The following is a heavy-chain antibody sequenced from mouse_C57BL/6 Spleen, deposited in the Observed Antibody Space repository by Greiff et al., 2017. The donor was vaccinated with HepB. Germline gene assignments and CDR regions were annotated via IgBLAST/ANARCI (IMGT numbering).Heavy chain of an antibody. Sequence: LKESGAELVRPGASVKLSCTASGFNIKDDYMHWVKQRPEQGLEWIGWIDPENGDTEYASKFQGKATITADTSSNTAYLQLSSLTSEDTAVYYCTTRDYYGSDYWGQGTTLTVSS. CDR2: IDPENGDT. V-gene: IGHV14-4*01. J-gene: IGHJ2*01. D-gene: IGHD1-1*01. CDR3: TTRDYYGSDY. CDR1: GFNIKDDY.